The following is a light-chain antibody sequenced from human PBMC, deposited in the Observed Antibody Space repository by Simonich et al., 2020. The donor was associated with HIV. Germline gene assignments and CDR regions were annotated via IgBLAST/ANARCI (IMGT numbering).Light chain of an antibody. J-gene: IGLJ1*01. CDR3: CSYASSRSYV. CDR1: GSDVENYNL. Sequence: QSALTQPASVSGSPGQSITISCTGTGSDVENYNLVSLYQQHPGKAPKLMIYAGSKRPAGVSNRFSAPKSGNTASLTISGLQAEDEADYYCCSYASSRSYVFGTGTKVTVL. V-gene: IGLV2-23*01. CDR2: AGS.